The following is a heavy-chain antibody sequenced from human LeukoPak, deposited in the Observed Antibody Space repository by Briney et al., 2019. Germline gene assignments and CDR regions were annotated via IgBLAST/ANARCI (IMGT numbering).Heavy chain of an antibody. CDR1: GFTFSTYW. CDR3: ANAYDILTGYYN. D-gene: IGHD3-9*01. Sequence: PGGSLRLSCAASGFTFSTYWMSWVRQAPGKGLERVANVKQDGSVKYVDSVKGRFTISRDNAKNSLYLQMNSLRAEDTAVYYCANAYDILTGYYNWGQGTLVTVSS. CDR2: VKQDGSVK. V-gene: IGHV3-7*01. J-gene: IGHJ4*02.